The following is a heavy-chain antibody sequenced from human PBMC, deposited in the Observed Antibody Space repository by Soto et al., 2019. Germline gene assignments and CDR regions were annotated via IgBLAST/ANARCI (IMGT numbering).Heavy chain of an antibody. J-gene: IGHJ5*02. CDR1: GFTFSRYA. CDR3: AKEGLTISTAHDGTPFP. D-gene: IGHD1-1*01. CDR2: ISDSGGST. V-gene: IGHV3-23*01. Sequence: GGSLRLSCAASGFTFSRYAMSWVRQAPGKGLEWVSGISDSGGSTNYADSVKGRLTFSRDNSKNTVYLQMNSLRAEDTAIYYCAKEGLTISTAHDGTPFPWGQGTLVTVSS.